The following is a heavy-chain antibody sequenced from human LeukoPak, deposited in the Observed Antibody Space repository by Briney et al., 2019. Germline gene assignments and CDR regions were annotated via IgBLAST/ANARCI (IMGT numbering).Heavy chain of an antibody. CDR2: ISSSSSTI. V-gene: IGHV3-48*01. D-gene: IGHD2-2*01. CDR3: ARDTGSTSSYGSDY. CDR1: GFTFSSYS. Sequence: GGSLRLSCAASGFTFSSYSMNWVRQAPGKGLEWVSYISSSSSTIYYADSVEGRFTISRDNAKNSLYLQMNSLRAEDTAVYYCARDTGSTSSYGSDYWGQGTLVTVSS. J-gene: IGHJ4*02.